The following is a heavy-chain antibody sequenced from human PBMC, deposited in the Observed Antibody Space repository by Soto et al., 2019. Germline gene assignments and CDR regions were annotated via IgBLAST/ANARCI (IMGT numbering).Heavy chain of an antibody. Sequence: GESLKISCKGSGYSFTSYWIGWVRQMPGKGLEWMGIIYPGDSDTRYSPSFQGQVTISADKSISTAYLQWRSLKASDTAMYYCARHKLIAVAGTGNDDFDFWGQGTMVTVSS. CDR3: ARHKLIAVAGTGNDDFDF. V-gene: IGHV5-51*01. D-gene: IGHD6-19*01. CDR1: GYSFTSYW. CDR2: IYPGDSDT. J-gene: IGHJ3*01.